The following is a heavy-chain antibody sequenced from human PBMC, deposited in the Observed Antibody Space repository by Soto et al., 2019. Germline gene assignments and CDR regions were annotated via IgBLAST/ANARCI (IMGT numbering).Heavy chain of an antibody. Sequence: QVQLQQWGAGLLKPSETLSLTCAVYGGSFSGYYWSWIRQPPGKGLEWIGEINHSGSTNYNPSLKSRGTISVDTAKNQFSLKLSSVTAADTAVYYCARGRRLGYCSSTSCYKRWFDPWGQGTLVTVSS. CDR1: GGSFSGYY. V-gene: IGHV4-34*01. J-gene: IGHJ5*02. CDR3: ARGRRLGYCSSTSCYKRWFDP. CDR2: INHSGST. D-gene: IGHD2-2*02.